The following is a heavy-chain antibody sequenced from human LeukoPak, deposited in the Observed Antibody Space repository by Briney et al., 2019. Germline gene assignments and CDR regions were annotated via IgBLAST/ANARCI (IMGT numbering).Heavy chain of an antibody. D-gene: IGHD6-13*01. CDR2: ISSNGGST. CDR3: ARETPYSSSWTVFDY. J-gene: IGHJ4*02. Sequence: GGALRLSCAASGFTFSSYAMHWVRQAPGKGLEYVSAISSNGGSTYYANSVKGRFTISRDNSKNTLYLQMGSLRAEDMAVYYCARETPYSSSWTVFDYWGLGTLVTVSS. CDR1: GFTFSSYA. V-gene: IGHV3-64*01.